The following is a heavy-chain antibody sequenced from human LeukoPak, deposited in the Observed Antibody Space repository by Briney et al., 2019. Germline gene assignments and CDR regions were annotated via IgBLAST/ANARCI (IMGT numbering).Heavy chain of an antibody. Sequence: ASVKVSCKASGYTFTGPYMHWVRQAPGQGLEWMGWINPNSGGTNYAQNFQGRVTMTRDTSFSTAYMEVSRLRSDDTAVYYCARMLNGAYDVWGQGTLVTVSS. CDR2: INPNSGGT. CDR1: GYTFTGPY. J-gene: IGHJ4*02. D-gene: IGHD5-12*01. CDR3: ARMLNGAYDV. V-gene: IGHV1-2*02.